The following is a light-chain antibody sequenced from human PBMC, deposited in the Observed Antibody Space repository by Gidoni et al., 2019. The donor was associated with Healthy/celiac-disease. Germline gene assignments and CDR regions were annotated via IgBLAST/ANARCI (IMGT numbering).Light chain of an antibody. CDR2: DAS. J-gene: IGKJ2*01. Sequence: DPVTITCQASQDISNYLNWYQQKPGKAPKLLIYDASNLETGVPSRFSGSGSGTDFTFTISSLQPEDIATYYCQQYDNLLMYTFGQXTKLEIK. CDR1: QDISNY. CDR3: QQYDNLLMYT. V-gene: IGKV1-33*01.